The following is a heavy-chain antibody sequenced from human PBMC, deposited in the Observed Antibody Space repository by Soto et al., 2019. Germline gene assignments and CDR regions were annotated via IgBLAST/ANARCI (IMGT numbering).Heavy chain of an antibody. CDR1: GYSFANYW. D-gene: IGHD3-10*01. Sequence: PGESLKISCPGSGYSFANYWIAWVRQMPGKGLEWVGVIYPGDYDTRYSPSFRGQVTISADKSISHVYLQWSSLKASATAMYYCARNRLRQYYYGMDVWGQGTTVTVSS. CDR2: IYPGDYDT. V-gene: IGHV5-51*01. CDR3: ARNRLRQYYYGMDV. J-gene: IGHJ6*02.